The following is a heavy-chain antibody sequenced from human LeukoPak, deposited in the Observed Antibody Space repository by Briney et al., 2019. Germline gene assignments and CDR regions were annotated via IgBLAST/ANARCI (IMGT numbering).Heavy chain of an antibody. Sequence: SETLSLTCAVYSGSFSGYYWSWIRQPAGKGLEWIGRIYTSGSTNYNPSLKSRVTVSVDTSKNQFSLKLSSVTAADTAVYYCARDPRSYYYDSSALDAFDIWGQGTMVTVSS. D-gene: IGHD3-22*01. V-gene: IGHV4-59*10. CDR2: IYTSGST. J-gene: IGHJ3*02. CDR1: SGSFSGYY. CDR3: ARDPRSYYYDSSALDAFDI.